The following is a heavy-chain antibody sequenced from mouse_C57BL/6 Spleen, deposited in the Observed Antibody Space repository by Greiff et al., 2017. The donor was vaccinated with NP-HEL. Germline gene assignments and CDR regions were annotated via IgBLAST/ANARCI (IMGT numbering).Heavy chain of an antibody. CDR2: IYPGDGDT. Sequence: VQLQESGPELVKPGASVKISCKASGYAFSSSWMNWVKQRPGKGLEWIGRIYPGDGDTNYNGKFKGKATLTADKSSSTAYMQLSSLTSEDSAVYFCARSLYGSSLDYWGQGTTLTVSS. V-gene: IGHV1-82*01. D-gene: IGHD1-1*01. CDR1: GYAFSSSW. CDR3: ARSLYGSSLDY. J-gene: IGHJ2*01.